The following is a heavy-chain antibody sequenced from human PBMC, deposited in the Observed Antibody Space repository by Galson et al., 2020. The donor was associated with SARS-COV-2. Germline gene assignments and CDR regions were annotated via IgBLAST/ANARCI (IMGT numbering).Heavy chain of an antibody. CDR2: ISSSGSTI. V-gene: IGHV3-48*03. D-gene: IGHD3-22*01. CDR1: GFTFSSYE. J-gene: IGHJ3*02. Sequence: SCAASGFTFSSYEMNWVRQAPGKGLEWVSYISSSGSTIYYADSVKGRFTISRDNAKNSLYLQMNSLRAEDTAVYYCAAFYYYDSSDIGGFPNAFDIWGQGTMVTVSS. CDR3: AAFYYYDSSDIGGFPNAFDI.